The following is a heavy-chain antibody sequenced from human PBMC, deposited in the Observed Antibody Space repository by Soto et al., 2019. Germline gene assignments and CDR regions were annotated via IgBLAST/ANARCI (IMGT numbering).Heavy chain of an antibody. CDR3: ARDLKGDTKLDY. D-gene: IGHD1-26*01. J-gene: IGHJ4*01. V-gene: IGHV3-30-3*01. CDR1: GFIFSNYA. CDR2: ISYDGNTQ. Sequence: QVQLVESGGGVVQPGGSLRLSCAASGFIFSNYAMQWVRQAPGKGLEWMAAISYDGNTQYYADSVRGRFTISRDNSKNTVYVQMISLRAEDTAVYSCARDLKGDTKLDYWGHGTLVTVSS.